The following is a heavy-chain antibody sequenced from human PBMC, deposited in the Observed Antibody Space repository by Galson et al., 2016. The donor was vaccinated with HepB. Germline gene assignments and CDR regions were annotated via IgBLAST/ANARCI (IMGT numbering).Heavy chain of an antibody. J-gene: IGHJ4*02. Sequence: SLRLSCAASGFTFHENTMHWVRQAPGRGLEWVSFINWNGADTYYADSVKGRFTISRDNSKNSLYLQLNSLKTEDTALYYCAKDTNYAIDDWDQGTLVTVSS. D-gene: IGHD4/OR15-4a*01. CDR2: INWNGADT. V-gene: IGHV3-43*01. CDR1: GFTFHENT. CDR3: AKDTNYAIDD.